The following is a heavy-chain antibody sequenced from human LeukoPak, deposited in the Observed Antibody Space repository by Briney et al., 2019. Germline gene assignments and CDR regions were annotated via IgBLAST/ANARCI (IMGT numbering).Heavy chain of an antibody. CDR1: GGSFSGYY. V-gene: IGHV4-34*01. J-gene: IGHJ4*02. D-gene: IGHD6-13*01. Sequence: SETLSPTCAVYGGSFSGYYWSWIRQPPGKGLEWIGEINHSGSTNYNPSRKSRVTISVDTSKNQFSLKLSSVTAADTAVYYCARCRSSRSSDYWGQGTLVTFSS. CDR3: ARCRSSRSSDY. CDR2: INHSGST.